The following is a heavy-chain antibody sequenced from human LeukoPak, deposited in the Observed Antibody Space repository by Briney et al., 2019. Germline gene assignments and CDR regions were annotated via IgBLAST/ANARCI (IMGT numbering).Heavy chain of an antibody. J-gene: IGHJ4*02. CDR1: GGSFSTYT. V-gene: IGHV1-69*13. Sequence: SVKVSCKASGGSFSTYTFSWVRQAPGLGLEWMGDIIPAFAKVNYAQRFHGRITITADESTSTAYTELRSLESEDTAVYFCARERATTMFDFWGQGTLVSVSS. CDR2: IIPAFAKV. D-gene: IGHD1/OR15-1a*01. CDR3: ARERATTMFDF.